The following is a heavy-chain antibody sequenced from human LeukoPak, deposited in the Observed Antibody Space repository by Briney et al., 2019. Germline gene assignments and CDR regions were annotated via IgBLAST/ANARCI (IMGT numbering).Heavy chain of an antibody. V-gene: IGHV3-74*01. CDR1: GFTFSTHW. CDR3: ARGHYGMDA. J-gene: IGHJ6*02. CDR2: INSDGSST. Sequence: GGSLRLSCAASGFTFSTHWMHWVRQAPGKGLVWVSRINSDGSSTTYADSVKGRFTISRDNGKNTLYLQMDSLRVEDTAVYYCARGHYGMDAWGQGTTVTVSS.